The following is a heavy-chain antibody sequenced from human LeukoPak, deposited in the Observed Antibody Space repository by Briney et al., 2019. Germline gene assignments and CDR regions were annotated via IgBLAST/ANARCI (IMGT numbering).Heavy chain of an antibody. CDR3: ARVEPAAVGQPNDC. V-gene: IGHV4-30-4*01. CDR1: GGSINSGDYY. D-gene: IGHD2-2*01. CDR2: IYCSGST. Sequence: SETLSLTCTVSGGSINSGDYYWSWIRQPPGKGLESIGYIYCSGSTYYTPSLKSRVTISIDTSKNQFSLQLRSVTAAETAVYYCARVEPAAVGQPNDCWDQGTLVTVSS. J-gene: IGHJ4*02.